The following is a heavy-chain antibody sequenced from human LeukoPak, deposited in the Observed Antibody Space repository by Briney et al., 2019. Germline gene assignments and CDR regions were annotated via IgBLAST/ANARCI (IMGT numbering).Heavy chain of an antibody. D-gene: IGHD3-10*01. Sequence: PSETLSLTCTVSGGSISSYYWSWIRQPPGKGLQWIGYIYYSGSTNYNPSLKSRVTISVDTSKNQFSLKLSSVTAADTAVYYCARDRSGLLWFDVGYWGQGTLVTVSS. V-gene: IGHV4-59*01. J-gene: IGHJ4*02. CDR1: GGSISSYY. CDR3: ARDRSGLLWFDVGY. CDR2: IYYSGST.